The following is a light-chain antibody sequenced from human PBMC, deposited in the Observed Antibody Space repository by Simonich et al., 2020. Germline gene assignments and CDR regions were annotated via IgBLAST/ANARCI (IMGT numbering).Light chain of an antibody. CDR2: YVR. J-gene: IGLJ2*01. V-gene: IGLV2-8*01. CDR1: SSDVGGYNY. Sequence: QSALTQPASVSGSPGQSITISCTGTSSDVGGYNYVSLDQQHPGKAPKLMVYYVRKRPSGVPDRFSGTKSGNTASLTGSGLQAEDEADYYCSSYAGSNNLVFGGGTKLTVL. CDR3: SSYAGSNNLV.